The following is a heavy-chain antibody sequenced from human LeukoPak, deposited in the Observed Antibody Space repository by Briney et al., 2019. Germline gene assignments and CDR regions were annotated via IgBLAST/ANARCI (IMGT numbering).Heavy chain of an antibody. V-gene: IGHV1-24*01. J-gene: IGHJ3*02. Sequence: ASVKVSCKVSGYTLTELSMHWVRQAPGKGLEWMGGFDPEDGETIYAQKFQGRVTMTEDTSTDTAYMELSSLRSEDMAVYYCATDYDSDDAFDIWGQGTMVTVSS. CDR1: GYTLTELS. D-gene: IGHD3-22*01. CDR3: ATDYDSDDAFDI. CDR2: FDPEDGET.